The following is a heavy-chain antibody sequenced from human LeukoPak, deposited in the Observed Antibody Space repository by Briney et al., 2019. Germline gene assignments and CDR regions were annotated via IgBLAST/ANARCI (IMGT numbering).Heavy chain of an antibody. V-gene: IGHV3-53*01. D-gene: IGHD3-22*01. Sequence: GGSLRLSCAASGFTVSNNYMSWVRHAPGKGLESVSVIYSGGSTYYADSVKGRFTITRDNSKNTLYLQMNSMRADDTNVYYCARDKEHYYDSSGYYPGAFDIWGQGTMVTVSS. CDR3: ARDKEHYYDSSGYYPGAFDI. CDR1: GFTVSNNY. J-gene: IGHJ3*02. CDR2: IYSGGST.